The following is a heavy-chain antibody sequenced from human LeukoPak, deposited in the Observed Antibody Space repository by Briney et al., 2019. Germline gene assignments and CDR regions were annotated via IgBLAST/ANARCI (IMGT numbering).Heavy chain of an antibody. V-gene: IGHV3-33*01. CDR1: GFTFSSYG. CDR3: ARDGEWILWFGEKDY. Sequence: PGRSLRLSCAASGFTFSSYGMHWVRQAPGKGLEWVAVIWYDGSNKYYADSVKGRFTISRDNSKNTLYLQMNSLRAEDTAVYYCARDGEWILWFGEKDYWGQGTLVTVSS. J-gene: IGHJ4*02. D-gene: IGHD3-10*01. CDR2: IWYDGSNK.